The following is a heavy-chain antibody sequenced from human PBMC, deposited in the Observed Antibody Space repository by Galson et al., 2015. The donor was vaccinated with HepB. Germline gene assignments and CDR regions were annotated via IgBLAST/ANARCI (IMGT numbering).Heavy chain of an antibody. D-gene: IGHD3-3*01. V-gene: IGHV3-23*01. CDR1: GFTFSSYA. J-gene: IGHJ4*02. Sequence: SLRLSCAASGFTFSSYAMSWVRQAPGKGLEWVSAISGSGGSTYYADSVKGRFTISRDNSKNTLYLQMNSLRAEDTAVYYCAKDRTIFGVVMEGFDYWGQGTLVTVSS. CDR2: ISGSGGST. CDR3: AKDRTIFGVVMEGFDY.